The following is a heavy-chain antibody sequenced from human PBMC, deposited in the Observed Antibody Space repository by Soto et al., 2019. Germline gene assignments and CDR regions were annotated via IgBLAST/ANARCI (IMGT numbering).Heavy chain of an antibody. Sequence: PGESRKIACTGSGYSFTSYWISWVRQMPGKGLEWMGRIDPSDSYTNYSTSFQGHVTISADKSISTAYLQWSSLKASDTAMYYCARRQVLGLSYYYCYGKDVWGQGTRVTVSS. J-gene: IGHJ6*02. D-gene: IGHD3-16*02. V-gene: IGHV5-10-1*01. CDR3: ARRQVLGLSYYYCYGKDV. CDR2: IDPSDSYT. CDR1: GYSFTSYW.